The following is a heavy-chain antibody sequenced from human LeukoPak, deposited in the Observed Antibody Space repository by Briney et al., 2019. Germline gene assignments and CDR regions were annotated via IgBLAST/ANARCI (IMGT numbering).Heavy chain of an antibody. J-gene: IGHJ4*02. Sequence: GGSLRLSCSASGFIFSDYYMTWIRQAPGKGLEWVSYISGSSSFTNYADSVKGRFTISRDNAKKSLYLQMNSLRAEDTAVYYCARDQYSYAHAAHWGQGTLVTVSS. CDR3: ARDQYSYAHAAH. D-gene: IGHD5-18*01. V-gene: IGHV3-11*05. CDR2: ISGSSSFT. CDR1: GFIFSDYY.